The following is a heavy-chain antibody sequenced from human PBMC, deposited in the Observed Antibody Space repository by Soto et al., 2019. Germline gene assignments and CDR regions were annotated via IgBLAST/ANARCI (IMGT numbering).Heavy chain of an antibody. D-gene: IGHD6-13*01. J-gene: IGHJ4*02. CDR1: SGSISSGGYY. CDR3: ARGYSSSWYSDY. CDR2: IYYSGST. Sequence: QVQLQESGPGLVKPSQTLSLTCTVSSGSISSGGYYWSWIRQHPGKGLEWIGYIYYSGSTYYNPSLKSRFTISIDTSKNQFALKLSSVTAADTAVYYCARGYSSSWYSDYWGQGTLVTVSS. V-gene: IGHV4-31*03.